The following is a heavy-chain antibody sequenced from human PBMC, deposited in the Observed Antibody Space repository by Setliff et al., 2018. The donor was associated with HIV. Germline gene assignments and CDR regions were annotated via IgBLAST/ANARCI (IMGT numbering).Heavy chain of an antibody. CDR2: LNTDGSST. V-gene: IGHV3-74*03. CDR3: ARGYYGSDLQNAMDV. CDR1: GFTFSSYW. J-gene: IGHJ6*02. Sequence: GGSLRLSCAASGFTFSSYWMHWVRQAPGKGLVWVSRLNTDGSSTKYADSVKGRFTISRDNAKNTLYLQMDSLRGEDTAGYYCARGYYGSDLQNAMDVWGQGTTVTVSS. D-gene: IGHD3-10*01.